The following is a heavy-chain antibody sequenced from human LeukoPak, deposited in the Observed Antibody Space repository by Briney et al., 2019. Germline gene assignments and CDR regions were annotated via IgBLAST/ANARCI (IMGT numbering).Heavy chain of an antibody. Sequence: GGSLRLSCAASVFTFSDHYMDWVRQAPGKGLEWVGRTRNKPKSYTTEYATSVKGRFTIPRDDSKNSLFLQMNSLTNEDTAVYYCVRAARESPDNYYYGLDAWGQGTTVTVSS. CDR2: TRNKPKSYTT. CDR3: VRAARESPDNYYYGLDA. V-gene: IGHV3-72*01. CDR1: VFTFSDHY. J-gene: IGHJ6*02.